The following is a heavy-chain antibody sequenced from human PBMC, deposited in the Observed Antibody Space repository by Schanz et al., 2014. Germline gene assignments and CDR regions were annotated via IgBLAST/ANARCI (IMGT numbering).Heavy chain of an antibody. Sequence: EVQLVESGGGLVKPGGSLRLSCAASGFTFSSYSMNWVRQAPGKGLEWVSSISRSSSSIYYADSVKGRFTISRDNAKNSLYLQMNSLRAEDTALYYCAKDRQNRVNRVGYYYGMDVWGQGTTVTVSS. CDR1: GFTFSSYS. V-gene: IGHV3-21*04. CDR2: ISRSSSSI. D-gene: IGHD3-16*01. J-gene: IGHJ6*02. CDR3: AKDRQNRVNRVGYYYGMDV.